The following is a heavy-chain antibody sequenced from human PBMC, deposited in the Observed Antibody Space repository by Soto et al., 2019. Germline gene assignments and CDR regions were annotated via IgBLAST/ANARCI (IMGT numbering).Heavy chain of an antibody. J-gene: IGHJ4*02. V-gene: IGHV3-9*03. CDR2: ISWNSGSI. D-gene: IGHD3-22*01. Sequence: EVQLVESGGGLVQPGRSLRLSCAASGFTFDDYARHWVRQAPGKGLEWVSGISWNSGSIGYADSVKGRFTISRDNAKNSLYLQMNSLRAEDMALYYCAKVLVAVVTKGPFDYWGQGALVTVSS. CDR3: AKVLVAVVTKGPFDY. CDR1: GFTFDDYA.